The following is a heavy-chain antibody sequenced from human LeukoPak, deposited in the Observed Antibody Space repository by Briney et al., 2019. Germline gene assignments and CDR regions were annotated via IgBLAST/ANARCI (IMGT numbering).Heavy chain of an antibody. CDR2: IYTSGST. D-gene: IGHD3-10*01. CDR1: GGSISSGSYY. Sequence: PSETLSLTCTVSGGSISSGSYYWSWIRQPAGKGLEWIGRIYTSGSTNYNPSLKGRVTISVDTSKNQFSLKLSSVTAADTAVYYCAREVYYYGSGMEGYYYYGMDVWGQGTTVTVSS. V-gene: IGHV4-61*02. CDR3: AREVYYYGSGMEGYYYYGMDV. J-gene: IGHJ6*02.